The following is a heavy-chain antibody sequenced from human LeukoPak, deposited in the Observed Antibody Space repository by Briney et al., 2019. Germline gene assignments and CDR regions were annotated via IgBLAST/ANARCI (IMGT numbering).Heavy chain of an antibody. CDR3: AKGYYGSGSPPCMDV. CDR1: GFTFDDYA. CDR2: ISWNSGSI. D-gene: IGHD3-10*01. J-gene: IGHJ6*02. V-gene: IGHV3-9*01. Sequence: PGRSLRLSCAASGFTFDDYAMHWVRQAPGKGLEWVSGISWNSGSIGYADSVKGRFTISRDNAKNSLYLQMNSLRAEDTALYYCAKGYYGSGSPPCMDVWGQGTTVTVSS.